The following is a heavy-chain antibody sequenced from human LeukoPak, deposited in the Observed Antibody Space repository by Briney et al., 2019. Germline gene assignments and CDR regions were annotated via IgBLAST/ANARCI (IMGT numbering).Heavy chain of an antibody. CDR2: IYYSGST. V-gene: IGHV4-59*01. CDR3: ARGGGYSSSYNWFDP. D-gene: IGHD6-6*01. J-gene: IGHJ5*02. Sequence: SETLSLTCTVSNASISSYYWSWIRQPPGKGLEWIGYIYYSGSTNYNPSLKSRVTISVGTPKNQFSLRLTSVTAADTAVYYCARGGGYSSSYNWFDPWGQGTLVTVSS. CDR1: NASISSYY.